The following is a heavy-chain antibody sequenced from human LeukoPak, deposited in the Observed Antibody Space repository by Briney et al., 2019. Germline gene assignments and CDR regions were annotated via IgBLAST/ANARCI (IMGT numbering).Heavy chain of an antibody. CDR1: GFTFSSTT. J-gene: IGHJ4*02. CDR2: ITAIDGRT. Sequence: GGSLRLPCVASGFTFSSTTMGWVRQAPGRGLEWVSSITAIDGRTYYADSVKGRFTISRDNSKNTLYLQMNSLRAEDTAIYYCAKRGPIYSASPGNYFDYWGQGTLVTVSS. CDR3: AKRGPIYSASPGNYFDY. D-gene: IGHD3-10*01. V-gene: IGHV3-23*01.